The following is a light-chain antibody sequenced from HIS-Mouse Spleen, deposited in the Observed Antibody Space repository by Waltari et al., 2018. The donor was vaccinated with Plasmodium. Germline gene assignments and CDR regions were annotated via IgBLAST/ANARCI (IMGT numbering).Light chain of an antibody. CDR3: QQYNNWPQT. V-gene: IGKV3-15*01. J-gene: IGKJ3*01. CDR2: GAS. Sequence: EMVMTQSPASQSVSQGRTATLSCRASQSVSSNLAWYQQKPGQAPRLLIYGASTRATGIPARFSGSGYGTEFTLTISSMQSEDFAVYYCQQYNNWPQTFGPGTKVDIK. CDR1: QSVSSN.